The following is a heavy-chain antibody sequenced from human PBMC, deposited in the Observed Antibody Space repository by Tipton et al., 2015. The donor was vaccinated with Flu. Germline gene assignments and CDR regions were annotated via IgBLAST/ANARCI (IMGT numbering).Heavy chain of an antibody. CDR1: GFPFSNFW. CDR2: INQNGSEK. Sequence: AVSGFPFSNFWMHWVRQAPGKGLEWVAHINQNGSEKAYVESVQGRLTISRDNAKNSLFLQMHSLRAEDTAIYYCVRFAGGSWGQGTLVTVSS. J-gene: IGHJ5*02. D-gene: IGHD3-16*01. CDR3: VRFAGGS. V-gene: IGHV3-7*01.